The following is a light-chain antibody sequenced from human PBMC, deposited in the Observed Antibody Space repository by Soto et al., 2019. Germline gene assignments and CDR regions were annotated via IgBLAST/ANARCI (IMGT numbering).Light chain of an antibody. CDR1: QSVSSY. CDR2: DAS. J-gene: IGKJ2*01. CDR3: KQRRNWPPYT. V-gene: IGKV3-11*01. Sequence: EIVLTQSPATLSLSPGERATLSCRASQSVSSYLAWYQQKPGQAPRLLIYDASNRATGIPARFSGSGSGTDFPLPISGLEPEDFAVYYCKQRRNWPPYTFGRGTKLEIK.